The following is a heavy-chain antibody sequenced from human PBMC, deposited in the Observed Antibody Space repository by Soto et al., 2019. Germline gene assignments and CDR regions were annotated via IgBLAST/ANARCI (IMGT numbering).Heavy chain of an antibody. CDR3: ARRARPDFYYMDV. D-gene: IGHD6-6*01. J-gene: IGHJ6*03. Sequence: EVQLAESGGGLAQPGGSLRLSWAAPGFTLSGYATDGVRQAPGKGLEYVSGISSNGVGTYYANYVQGRFTISRDNSKNTVYLQMGSLRPEDMAVYYCARRARPDFYYMDVWGKGTTVTVSS. CDR1: GFTLSGYA. CDR2: ISSNGVGT. V-gene: IGHV3-64*01.